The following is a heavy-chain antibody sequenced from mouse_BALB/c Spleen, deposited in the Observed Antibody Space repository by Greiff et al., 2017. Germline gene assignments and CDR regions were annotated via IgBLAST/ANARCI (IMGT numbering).Heavy chain of an antibody. CDR1: GFSLTSYG. Sequence: VQRVESGPGLVQPSQSLSITCTVSGFSLTSYGVHWVRQSPGKGLEWLGVIWSGGSTDYNAAFISRLSISKDNSKSQVFFKMNSLQANDSAIYYCAIYYSWFAYWGQGTLVTVSA. V-gene: IGHV2-2*02. J-gene: IGHJ3*01. CDR3: AIYYSWFAY. CDR2: IWSGGST. D-gene: IGHD1-1*02.